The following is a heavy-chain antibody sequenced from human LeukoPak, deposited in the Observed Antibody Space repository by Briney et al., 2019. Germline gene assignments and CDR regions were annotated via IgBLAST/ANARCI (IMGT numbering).Heavy chain of an antibody. V-gene: IGHV3-9*02. Sequence: GGSLRLSCAASGFTSDDYSMHWVRQAPGKGLEWVSGITWNSEIIQYADSVRGRFTISRDNAKNSLYLQMNSLRAEDTAVYYCARDMWLFGSSGAFDIWGQGTMVTVSS. CDR2: ITWNSEII. CDR1: GFTSDDYS. D-gene: IGHD6-6*01. J-gene: IGHJ3*02. CDR3: ARDMWLFGSSGAFDI.